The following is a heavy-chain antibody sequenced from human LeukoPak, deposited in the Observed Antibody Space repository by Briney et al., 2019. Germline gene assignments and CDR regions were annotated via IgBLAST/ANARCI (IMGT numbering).Heavy chain of an antibody. CDR3: ARFLPNRGSYYY. CDR2: IYSGGST. Sequence: GGSLRLSCAASGFTVSSNYMSWVRQAPGKGLEWVSVIYSGGSTYYADSVKGRFTISRDNSKNTLYLQMNSLRAEDTAVYYCARFLPNRGSYYYWCQGTLVTVSS. J-gene: IGHJ4*02. D-gene: IGHD1-26*01. CDR1: GFTVSSNY. V-gene: IGHV3-53*01.